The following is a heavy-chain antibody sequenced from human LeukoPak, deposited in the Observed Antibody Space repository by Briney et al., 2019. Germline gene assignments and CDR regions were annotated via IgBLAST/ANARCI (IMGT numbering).Heavy chain of an antibody. J-gene: IGHJ4*02. V-gene: IGHV1-18*01. CDR1: GYTFTSYG. D-gene: IGHD3-3*01. Sequence: ASVKVSCKASGYTFTSYGISWVRQAPGQGLEWMGWISAYNGNTNYAQKLQGRVTMTTDTSTSTAYMELRSLRSDDTAVYYCAREYYDFWSGYYNDYWGQGTLVTVSS. CDR2: ISAYNGNT. CDR3: AREYYDFWSGYYNDY.